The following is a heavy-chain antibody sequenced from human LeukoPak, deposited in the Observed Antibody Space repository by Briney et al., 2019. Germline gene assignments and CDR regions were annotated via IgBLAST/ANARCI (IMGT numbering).Heavy chain of an antibody. CDR3: ASYGSGSYPTYDAFDI. Sequence: KSSETLSLTCTVSGGSIRSYYWSWIRQPPGKGLEWIGYIYYSGSTNYNPSLKSRVTISVDTSKNQFSLKLSSVTAADTAVYYCASYGSGSYPTYDAFDIWGQGTMVTVSS. V-gene: IGHV4-59*01. CDR2: IYYSGST. CDR1: GGSIRSYY. J-gene: IGHJ3*02. D-gene: IGHD3-10*01.